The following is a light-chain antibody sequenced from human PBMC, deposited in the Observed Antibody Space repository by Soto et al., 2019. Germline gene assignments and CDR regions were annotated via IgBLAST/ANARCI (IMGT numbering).Light chain of an antibody. Sequence: DIQMTQSPSSLFASVGDRVTITCRASQGISNYLAWYQQKPGKVPKLLIYAASTLQSGVSSRFSGSGSGTDFTLTISSLQPEDVATYYCQKYNSAPLTCGPVTRVDIK. V-gene: IGKV1-27*01. CDR3: QKYNSAPLT. J-gene: IGKJ3*01. CDR2: AAS. CDR1: QGISNY.